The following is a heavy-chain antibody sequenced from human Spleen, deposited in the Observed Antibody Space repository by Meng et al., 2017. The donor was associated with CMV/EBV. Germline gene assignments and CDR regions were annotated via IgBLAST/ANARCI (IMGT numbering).Heavy chain of an antibody. CDR2: INQDGSEK. CDR1: QFTFSSYY. J-gene: IGHJ4*02. V-gene: IGHV3-7*04. CDR3: VRNKLEHDY. D-gene: IGHD1/OR15-1a*01. Sequence: GGSLRLSCAASQFTFSSYYMNCVRQAPGNGLEWVANINQDGSEKYYLDSVKGRFTISRDNAKKSLYLQMNSLRAEDAAVYYCVRNKLEHDYWGQGTLVTVSS.